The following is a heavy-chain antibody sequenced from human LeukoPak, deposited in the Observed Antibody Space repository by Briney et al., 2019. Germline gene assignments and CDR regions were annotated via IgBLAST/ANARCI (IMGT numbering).Heavy chain of an antibody. CDR2: IRYDGSKK. V-gene: IGHV3-30*02. Sequence: GGSLRLSWAAAGFTFNIYGMHWVRQAPGKGLEWVAFIRYDGSKKEYADSVKGRFTISRDNSNNTLYWQMNSLRAEDTAIYYRARDYHDSTAYTQLENNWFHPWGQGTLVTVSS. CDR3: ARDYHDSTAYTQLENNWFHP. D-gene: IGHD3-16*01. J-gene: IGHJ5*02. CDR1: GFTFNIYG.